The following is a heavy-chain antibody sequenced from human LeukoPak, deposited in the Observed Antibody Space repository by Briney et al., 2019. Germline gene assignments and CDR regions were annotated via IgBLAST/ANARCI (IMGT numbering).Heavy chain of an antibody. V-gene: IGHV3-48*01. CDR1: GFIFSSYS. D-gene: IGHD3-22*01. CDR2: ISSSSSPI. Sequence: GSLRLSCAASGFIFSSYSMNWVRQAPGKGLEWVSYISSSSSPIYYADSVKGRFTISRGNAKNSLYLQMNSLRAEDTAVYYCARDHHRRLYDSQARDTFDVWGQGTVVTVSS. CDR3: ARDHHRRLYDSQARDTFDV. J-gene: IGHJ3*01.